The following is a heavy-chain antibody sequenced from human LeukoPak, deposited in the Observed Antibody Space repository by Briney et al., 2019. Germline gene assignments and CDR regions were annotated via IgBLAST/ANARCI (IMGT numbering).Heavy chain of an antibody. Sequence: ASVKVSCKASGGTFSSYAISWVRQAPGQGLEWMGRIIPILGIANYAQKFQGRVTITADKSTSTAYMELSSLRSEDTAVYYCASRLGSVLGAFDSWGQGTLVTVSS. CDR1: GGTFSSYA. V-gene: IGHV1-69*04. J-gene: IGHJ4*02. CDR2: IIPILGIA. D-gene: IGHD3-10*01. CDR3: ASRLGSVLGAFDS.